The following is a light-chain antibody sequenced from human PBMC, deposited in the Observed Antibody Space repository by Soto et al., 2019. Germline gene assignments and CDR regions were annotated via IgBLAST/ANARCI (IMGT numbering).Light chain of an antibody. J-gene: IGKJ1*01. V-gene: IGKV1-39*01. Sequence: DIQITHSPSARSGSAEDRVMITCRASQSISNHLNWYQQKPGKAPKLLIFAASSLQSGVPSRFSGSRSGPDFTLTISSLQPEDFATYYCKQSYSSPQMLGQGNKV. CDR3: KQSYSSPQM. CDR2: AAS. CDR1: QSISNH.